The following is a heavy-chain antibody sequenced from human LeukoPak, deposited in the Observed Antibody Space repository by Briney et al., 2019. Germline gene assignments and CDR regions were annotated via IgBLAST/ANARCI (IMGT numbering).Heavy chain of an antibody. D-gene: IGHD6-13*01. CDR2: INPNSGGT. J-gene: IGHJ5*02. Sequence: ASVKVSCKASGYTFTGYYMHWVRQAPGQGLEWMGWINPNSGGTNYAQKFQGRVTMTRDTSISTAYMELSRLRSDDTAVYYCARDLASRIIAAAGTTHWFDPWGQGTLVTVSS. CDR3: ARDLASRIIAAAGTTHWFDP. V-gene: IGHV1-2*02. CDR1: GYTFTGYY.